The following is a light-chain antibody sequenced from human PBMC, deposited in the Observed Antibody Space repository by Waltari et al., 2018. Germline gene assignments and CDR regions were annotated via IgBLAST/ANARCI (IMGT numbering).Light chain of an antibody. CDR2: LGS. V-gene: IGKV2-28*01. CDR3: MQALQPLWT. CDR1: QSLLHSNGYNY. Sequence: DIVMTQSPLSLPVTPGEPASISCRSSQSLLHSNGYNYLDWYLQKPGQSPQLLIYLGSNRASGVPDRFSGIGSGTDFTLKISRVEAEDVWVYYCMQALQPLWTFGQGTKVEVK. J-gene: IGKJ1*01.